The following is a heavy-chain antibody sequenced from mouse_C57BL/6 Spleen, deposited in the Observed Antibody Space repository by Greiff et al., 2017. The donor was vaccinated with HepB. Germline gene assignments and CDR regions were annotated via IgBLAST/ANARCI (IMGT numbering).Heavy chain of an antibody. V-gene: IGHV3-6*01. Sequence: VQLKESGPGLVKPSQSLSLTCSVTGYSITSGYYWNWIRQFPGNKLEWMGYISYDGSNNYNPSLKNRISITRDTSKNQFFLKLNSVTTEDTATYYCAREGGYYDSWGQGTTLTVSS. J-gene: IGHJ2*01. CDR1: GYSITSGYY. CDR3: AREGGYYDS. CDR2: ISYDGSN.